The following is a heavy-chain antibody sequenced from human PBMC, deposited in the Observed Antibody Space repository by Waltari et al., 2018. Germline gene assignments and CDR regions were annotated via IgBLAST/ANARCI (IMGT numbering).Heavy chain of an antibody. Sequence: QVQLKQWGAGLLKISETLSLTCEVSGGSFTTHYWSWIRQSPGKGLEWIGEIFHTGSHNYNPSLQNRVTISVDRSKSLFSLEVTSITAADAAIYYCARVKSGFDSWGQGTVVTVSS. CDR3: ARVKSGFDS. V-gene: IGHV4-34*12. CDR2: IFHTGSH. J-gene: IGHJ4*02. CDR1: GGSFTTHY.